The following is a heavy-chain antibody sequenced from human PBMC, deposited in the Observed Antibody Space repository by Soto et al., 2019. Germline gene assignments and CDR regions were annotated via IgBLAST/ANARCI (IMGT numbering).Heavy chain of an antibody. CDR3: ARVAVAARPRWYNWFDP. CDR2: MNPHSGET. J-gene: IGHJ5*02. D-gene: IGHD2-15*01. CDR1: GYTFTDYD. Sequence: QEQLVQSGAEVKKPGASVKVSCKTSGYTFTDYDINWVRQATGQGLEWIGWMNPHSGETGYAQKFQGRVTMTRSASLSAAYWELSSLRSEDTAVYYCARVAVAARPRWYNWFDPWGQGTLVTVSS. V-gene: IGHV1-8*01.